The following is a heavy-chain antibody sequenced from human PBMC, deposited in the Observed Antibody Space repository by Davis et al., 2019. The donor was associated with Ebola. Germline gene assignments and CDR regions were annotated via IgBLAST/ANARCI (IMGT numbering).Heavy chain of an antibody. CDR1: GGSISSSTFY. J-gene: IGHJ3*02. CDR3: ARHNNNYVDAFDI. CDR2: IYYSGST. Sequence: SETLSLTCTVSGGSISSSTFYWGWIRQPPGQGLEWIGNIYYSGSTYYNPSLKSRVTISVDTSKKQFSLKLTSVTAADTAIYYCARHNNNYVDAFDIWGQGTMVTVSS. D-gene: IGHD3-16*01. V-gene: IGHV4-39*01.